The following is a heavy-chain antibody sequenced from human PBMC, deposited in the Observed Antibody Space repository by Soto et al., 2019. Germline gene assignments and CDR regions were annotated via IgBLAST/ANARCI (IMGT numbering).Heavy chain of an antibody. Sequence: KEVGASVKVSCKASGYTFTGYYMHWVRQAPGQGLEWMGWINPNSGGTNYAQKFQGWVTMTRDTSISTAYMELSRLRSDDTAVYYCARDEYTTHSGFYGMDVWGQGTTVTVSS. CDR3: ARDEYTTHSGFYGMDV. CDR2: INPNSGGT. CDR1: GYTFTGYY. V-gene: IGHV1-2*04. J-gene: IGHJ6*02. D-gene: IGHD3-10*01.